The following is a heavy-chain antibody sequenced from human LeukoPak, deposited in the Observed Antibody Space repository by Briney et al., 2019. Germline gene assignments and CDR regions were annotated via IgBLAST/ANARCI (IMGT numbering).Heavy chain of an antibody. Sequence: GGSLRLSCAASGFSFSSYWMHWVRQAPGKGLLWVSRINTGASATYYADSVKGRFTISRDNAKNTLYLQMNSLRAEDTAVYYCTRDHYGGNSDYWGQGTLVTVSS. D-gene: IGHD4-23*01. V-gene: IGHV3-74*01. CDR3: TRDHYGGNSDY. J-gene: IGHJ4*02. CDR1: GFSFSSYW. CDR2: INTGASAT.